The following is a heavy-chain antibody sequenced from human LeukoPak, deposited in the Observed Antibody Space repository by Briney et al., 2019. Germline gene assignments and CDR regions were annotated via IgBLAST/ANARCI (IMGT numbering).Heavy chain of an antibody. CDR1: GFTVSDNH. D-gene: IGHD1-26*01. V-gene: IGHV3-53*04. CDR2: TYNSGDT. J-gene: IGHJ4*02. CDR3: ASLYSGSFVY. Sequence: GGSLRLSCAASGFTVSDNHVSWVRQAPGQGLQWVSVTYNSGDTYYADSVKGRFIISRLNSRNTLYLQMHSLRPEDTAVYYCASLYSGSFVYWGQGTLVTVSS.